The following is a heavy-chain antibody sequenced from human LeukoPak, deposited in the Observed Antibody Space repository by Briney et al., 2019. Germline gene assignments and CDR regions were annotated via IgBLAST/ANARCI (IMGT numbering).Heavy chain of an antibody. V-gene: IGHV4-39*01. CDR1: GGSISSSSYY. D-gene: IGHD3-10*01. CDR3: ARASRGVIII. CDR2: IYYSGST. Sequence: SETLSLTCTVSGGSISSSSYYWGWIRQPPGKGLEWIGSIYYSGSTYYNPSLKSRVTISVDTSKNQFSLKLSSVTAADTAVYYCARASRGVIIIWGQGTLVTVSS. J-gene: IGHJ4*02.